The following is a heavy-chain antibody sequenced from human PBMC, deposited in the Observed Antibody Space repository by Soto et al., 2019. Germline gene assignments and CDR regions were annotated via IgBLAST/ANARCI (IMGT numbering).Heavy chain of an antibody. CDR1: GYTFASYG. D-gene: IGHD6-6*01. CDR3: ARGTSVDY. V-gene: IGHV1-18*04. Sequence: QVQLVQSGPEVKRPGASVKVSCKASGYTFASYGISWVRQAPGQGLEWMGWISGLDGNTQYAQKFQVRVTLTTDTTTDTANMELTTLRSDDTAVYYCARGTSVDYWGQGTLVTVSS. J-gene: IGHJ4*02. CDR2: ISGLDGNT.